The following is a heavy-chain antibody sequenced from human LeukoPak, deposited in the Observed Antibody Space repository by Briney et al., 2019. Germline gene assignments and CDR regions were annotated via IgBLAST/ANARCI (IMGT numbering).Heavy chain of an antibody. CDR3: ARDSEN. Sequence: SETLSLTCTVSGGSISSYYWSWIRQPPGKGLEWIGYIYYSGSNNYNTSLKSRVTISVDTPKNQISLKLSSVTPADTAVYYCARDSENWGQGTLVTVSS. CDR1: GGSISSYY. CDR2: IYYSGSN. V-gene: IGHV4-59*01. J-gene: IGHJ4*02.